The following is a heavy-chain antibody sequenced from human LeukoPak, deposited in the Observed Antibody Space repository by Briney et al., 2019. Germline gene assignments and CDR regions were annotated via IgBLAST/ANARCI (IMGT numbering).Heavy chain of an antibody. Sequence: GGSLRLSCAASDVIVMSNYMTWVRQAPGKGLEWVSVIYNDGSAYYADSVRGRFTISRDTSKNTVYLQMYSLRAEDTAVYYCAIRGGPGSLDAFDIWGQGTMVTVSS. J-gene: IGHJ3*02. CDR1: DVIVMSNY. V-gene: IGHV3-53*01. CDR3: AIRGGPGSLDAFDI. CDR2: IYNDGSA. D-gene: IGHD1-14*01.